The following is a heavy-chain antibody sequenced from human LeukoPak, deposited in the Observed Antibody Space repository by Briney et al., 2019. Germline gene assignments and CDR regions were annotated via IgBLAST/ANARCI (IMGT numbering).Heavy chain of an antibody. V-gene: IGHV3-48*03. CDR2: ISSSGSTI. D-gene: IGHD5-12*01. CDR1: GFTFSSYE. CDR3: ARDPFNGYGSNGAFDY. J-gene: IGHJ4*02. Sequence: GGSLRLSCAASGFTFSSYEMNWVRQAPGKGLEWVSYISSSGSTIYYADSVKGRFTISRDNAKNSLYLQMNSLRAEDTAVYYCARDPFNGYGSNGAFDYWGQGTLVTVSS.